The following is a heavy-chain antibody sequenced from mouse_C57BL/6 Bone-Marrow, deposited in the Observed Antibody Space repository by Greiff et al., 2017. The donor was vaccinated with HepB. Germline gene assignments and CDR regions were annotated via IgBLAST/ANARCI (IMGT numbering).Heavy chain of an antibody. Sequence: DVKLQESGPGLAKPSQTLSLTCSVTGYSITSDYWNWIRKFPGNKLEYMGYISYSGSTYYNPSLKSRISITRDTSKNQYYLQLNSVTTEDTATYHCARGGNYGVYAMDYWGQGTSVTVSS. J-gene: IGHJ4*01. D-gene: IGHD2-1*01. CDR3: ARGGNYGVYAMDY. CDR2: ISYSGST. CDR1: GYSITSDY. V-gene: IGHV3-8*01.